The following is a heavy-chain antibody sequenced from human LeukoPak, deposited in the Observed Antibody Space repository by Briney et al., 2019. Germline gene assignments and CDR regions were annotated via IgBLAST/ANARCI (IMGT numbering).Heavy chain of an antibody. D-gene: IGHD2-21*01. V-gene: IGHV3-23*01. Sequence: GGSLRLSCAASGFTFSSYAMSWVRQAPGKGLEWVSAISGSGDATKYADSVKGQFTISRDNFKNTVSLQMINLRAEDTAVYFCAKSDCGSDGCKLLNYWGQGILVTVSS. CDR1: GFTFSSYA. CDR3: AKSDCGSDGCKLLNY. CDR2: ISGSGDAT. J-gene: IGHJ4*02.